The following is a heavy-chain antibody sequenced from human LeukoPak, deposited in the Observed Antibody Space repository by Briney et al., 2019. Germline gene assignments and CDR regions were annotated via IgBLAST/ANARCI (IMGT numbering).Heavy chain of an antibody. J-gene: IGHJ6*02. CDR3: ARAQKLDV. V-gene: IGHV3-7*01. CDR2: IKQDGSEK. CDR1: GFTFSSCW. Sequence: GGSLRLSCAASGFTFSSCWMSWVRQAPGKGLEWVANIKQDGSEKCYVDSVKGRFTISRDNAKNSLYLQMNSLRAEDTAVYYCARAQKLDVWGQGTTVTVSS.